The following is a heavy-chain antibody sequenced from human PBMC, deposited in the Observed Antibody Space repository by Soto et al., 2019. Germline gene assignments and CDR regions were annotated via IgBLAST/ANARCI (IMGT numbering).Heavy chain of an antibody. Sequence: WSLRLSCEASGFIFSGSAIHWVRQASGKGLEWVGRIRSRANNFATSSAASVKGRFTFSRDNSKNTLYLQMNSLRAEDTAVYYCARDLGSRDGYNPFLHWGQGTLVTVSS. V-gene: IGHV3-73*01. CDR2: IRSRANNFAT. D-gene: IGHD3-10*01. CDR1: GFIFSGSA. J-gene: IGHJ4*02. CDR3: ARDLGSRDGYNPFLH.